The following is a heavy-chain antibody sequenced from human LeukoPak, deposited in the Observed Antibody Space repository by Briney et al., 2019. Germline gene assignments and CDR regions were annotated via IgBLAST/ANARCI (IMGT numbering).Heavy chain of an antibody. J-gene: IGHJ3*02. Sequence: GGSLRLSCAASGFTFSSYSMTWVRQAPGKGLEWVSSISSSRNYIYYADSVKGRFTISRDNAKNSLYLQMNSLRAEDTAVYYCARTYSPDAFDIWGQGTMVTVSS. CDR3: ARTYSPDAFDI. V-gene: IGHV3-21*01. CDR1: GFTFSSYS. CDR2: ISSSRNYI. D-gene: IGHD2-15*01.